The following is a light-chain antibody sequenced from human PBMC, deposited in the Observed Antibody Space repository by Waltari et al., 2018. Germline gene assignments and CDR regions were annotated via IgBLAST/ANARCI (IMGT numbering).Light chain of an antibody. CDR2: DAS. CDR3: QQFNTGYS. V-gene: IGKV3-15*01. J-gene: IGKJ2*01. Sequence: EIVMTQSPATLSVSPGGGATLSCRASRAIASNVAWYQQRPGRPLRLLIFDASTRAAGRPERFSGSWSGPEFTLTISSLQSEDSAVYFCQQFNTGYSFGQGTKLEI. CDR1: RAIASN.